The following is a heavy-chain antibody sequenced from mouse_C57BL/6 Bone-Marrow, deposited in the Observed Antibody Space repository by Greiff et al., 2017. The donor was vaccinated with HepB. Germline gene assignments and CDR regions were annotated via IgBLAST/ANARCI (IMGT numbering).Heavy chain of an antibody. CDR3: ARRGRWLLLHWYFDV. CDR1: GYTFTDYY. J-gene: IGHJ1*03. Sequence: VQLQQSGAELVRPGASVKLSCKASGYTFTDYYINWVKQRPGQGLEWIARIYPGSGNTYYNEKFEGKATLTAEKSSSTAYMQLSSLTSEDSAVYFCARRGRWLLLHWYFDVWGTGTTVTVSS. D-gene: IGHD2-3*01. CDR2: IYPGSGNT. V-gene: IGHV1-76*01.